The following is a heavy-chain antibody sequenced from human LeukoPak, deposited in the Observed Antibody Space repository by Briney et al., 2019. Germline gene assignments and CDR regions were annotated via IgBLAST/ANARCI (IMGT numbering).Heavy chain of an antibody. D-gene: IGHD3-10*01. CDR2: ISGSGGST. V-gene: IGHV3-23*01. CDR1: GFTFSSYG. Sequence: GGSLRLSCAASGFTFSSYGMSWVRQAPGKGLEWVSAISGSGGSTYYADSVKGRFTISRDNSKNTLSLQMISLRAEDTAVYYCAKGSTYYYGSGSFYYMDGWGKGTTVTVSS. J-gene: IGHJ6*03. CDR3: AKGSTYYYGSGSFYYMDG.